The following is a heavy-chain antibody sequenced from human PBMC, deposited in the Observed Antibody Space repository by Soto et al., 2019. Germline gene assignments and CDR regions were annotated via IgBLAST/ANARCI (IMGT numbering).Heavy chain of an antibody. Sequence: QVQLQQWGAGLLKPSETLSLTCAVYGGSFSGYYWSWIRQPPGKGLEWLGEINHSGSTNYNPSLKSRVTISVDSSKIQFSLKLSSVTAADTAVYYCAGAPIAVAGNAAFDIWGQGTMVTVSS. CDR2: INHSGST. J-gene: IGHJ3*02. D-gene: IGHD6-19*01. V-gene: IGHV4-34*01. CDR3: AGAPIAVAGNAAFDI. CDR1: GGSFSGYY.